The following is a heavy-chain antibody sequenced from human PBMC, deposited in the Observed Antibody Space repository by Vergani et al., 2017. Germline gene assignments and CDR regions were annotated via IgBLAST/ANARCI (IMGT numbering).Heavy chain of an antibody. CDR2: IYTSGST. D-gene: IGHD2-2*01. Sequence: QVQLQESGPGLVKPSQTLSLTCTVSGGSISSGSYYWSWIRQPAGKGLEWIGRIYTSGSTNYNPSLKSRVTISVDTSKNQFSLKLSSVTAADTAVYYCARTIEYAPYGMDVWGQGTTVTVSS. CDR3: ARTIEYAPYGMDV. V-gene: IGHV4-61*02. J-gene: IGHJ6*02. CDR1: GGSISSGSYY.